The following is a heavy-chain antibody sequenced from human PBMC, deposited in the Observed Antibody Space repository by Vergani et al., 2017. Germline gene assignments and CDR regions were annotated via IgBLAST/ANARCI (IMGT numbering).Heavy chain of an antibody. V-gene: IGHV3-15*01. D-gene: IGHD6-19*01. CDR1: GFTFSNAW. CDR3: TTVPSSGWYPRLYYYYGMDV. CDR2: IKSKTDGGTT. Sequence: EVQLVESGGGLVKPGGSLRLSCAASGFTFSNAWMSWVRQAPGKGLEWVGRIKSKTDGGTTDYAAPVKGRFTISRDDSKNTLYLQMNSLKTEDTAVYYCTTVPSSGWYPRLYYYYGMDVWGQGTTVTVSS. J-gene: IGHJ6*02.